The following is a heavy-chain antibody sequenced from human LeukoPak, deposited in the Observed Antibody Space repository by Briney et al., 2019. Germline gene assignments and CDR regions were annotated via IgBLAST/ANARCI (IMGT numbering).Heavy chain of an antibody. CDR2: ISGSGAST. J-gene: IGHJ4*02. Sequence: PGGSLRLSCAASGFTFSSYAMSWVRQAPGKGLEWVSAISGSGASTYYADSVKGRFTISRDNSKNTLYLQMNSLRAEDTAVYYCAKDVAAMIVVLIDYWGQGTLVTVSS. CDR1: GFTFSSYA. CDR3: AKDVAAMIVVLIDY. D-gene: IGHD3-22*01. V-gene: IGHV3-23*01.